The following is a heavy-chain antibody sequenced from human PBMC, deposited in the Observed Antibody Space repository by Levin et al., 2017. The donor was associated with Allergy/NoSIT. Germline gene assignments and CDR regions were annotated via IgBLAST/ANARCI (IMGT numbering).Heavy chain of an antibody. D-gene: IGHD2-2*01. CDR2: SRDKAHSYNT. CDR3: ARNLHSTIYCNDY. CDR1: GFTFSDHY. Sequence: GESLKISCAVSGFTFSDHYMDWVRQAPGKGLEWVARSRDKAHSYNTEYAASVKGRFTISRDESKNSLYLQMNSLKTEDTAIYYCARNLHSTIYCNDYWGQGALVTVSS. J-gene: IGHJ4*02. V-gene: IGHV3-72*01.